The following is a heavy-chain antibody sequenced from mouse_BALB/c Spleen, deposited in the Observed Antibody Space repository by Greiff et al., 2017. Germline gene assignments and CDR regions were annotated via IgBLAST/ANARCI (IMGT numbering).Heavy chain of an antibody. D-gene: IGHD1-1*01. CDR1: GFNIKDTY. CDR2: IDPANGNT. V-gene: IGHV14-3*02. CDR3: ARHYCGSSFYAMDY. J-gene: IGHJ4*01. Sequence: VQLQQSGAELVKPGASVKLSCTASGFNIKDTYMHWVKQRPEQGLEWIGRIDPANGNTKYDPKFQGKATITADTSSNTAYLQLSSLTSEDTAVYYCARHYCGSSFYAMDYWGQGTSVTVSS.